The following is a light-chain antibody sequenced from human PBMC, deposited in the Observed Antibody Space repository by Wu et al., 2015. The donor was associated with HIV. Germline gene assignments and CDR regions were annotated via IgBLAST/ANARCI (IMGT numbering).Light chain of an antibody. V-gene: IGKV3-15*01. Sequence: EIVVTQSPATLSVSPGESVTLSCRASQNVGSNLAWYQQKPGQAPRLLISGASTRATGVPARFSGSGSGTDFTLTISSLQSEDFALYYCHQYTNWPPRDTFGPGTKVDIK. CDR3: HQYTNWPPRDT. CDR2: GAS. CDR1: QNVGSN. J-gene: IGKJ3*01.